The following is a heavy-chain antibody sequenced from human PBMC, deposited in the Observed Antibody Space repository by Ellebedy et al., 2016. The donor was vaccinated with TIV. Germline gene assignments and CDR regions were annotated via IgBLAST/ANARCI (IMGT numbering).Heavy chain of an antibody. J-gene: IGHJ6*03. CDR1: GFAFSGLG. CDR3: AKDQEYFDYMDV. CDR2: VSGSGDIT. V-gene: IGHV3-23*01. Sequence: GGSLRLXCEASGFAFSGLGMNWVRQAPGRGLQWVSSVSGSGDITYYADSVKGRFTISRDNSRRTIYLQMDSLRAEDTAVYYCAKDQEYFDYMDVWGKGTTVTVSS.